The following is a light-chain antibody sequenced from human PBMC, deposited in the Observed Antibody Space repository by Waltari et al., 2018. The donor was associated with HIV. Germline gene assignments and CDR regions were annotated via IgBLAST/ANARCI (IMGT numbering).Light chain of an antibody. V-gene: IGKV1-39*01. CDR3: QQSYSMVT. CDR1: QSISSY. CDR2: AAS. J-gene: IGKJ4*01. Sequence: DIQMTQSPSSLSASVGARVTITCRASQSISSYLNWYQQKPGKAPKLLIYAASSLQSGVPSRFSGSGSGTDFTLTISSLQPEDFATYYCQQSYSMVTFGGGTKVEIK.